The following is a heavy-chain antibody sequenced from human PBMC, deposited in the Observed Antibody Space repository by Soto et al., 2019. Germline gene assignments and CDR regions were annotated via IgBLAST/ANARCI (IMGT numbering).Heavy chain of an antibody. CDR3: TRQRDYGDYELDY. D-gene: IGHD4-17*01. J-gene: IGHJ4*02. V-gene: IGHV3-73*02. Sequence: EVQLVESGGGLVQPGGSLKLSCAASGFTFSGSAMHGVRQASGKGLEWVGRIRSKATSYATAYAASVKGRFTISRDDSKNTAYLQMNSLKTEDTAVYYCTRQRDYGDYELDYWGQGTLVTVSS. CDR1: GFTFSGSA. CDR2: IRSKATSYAT.